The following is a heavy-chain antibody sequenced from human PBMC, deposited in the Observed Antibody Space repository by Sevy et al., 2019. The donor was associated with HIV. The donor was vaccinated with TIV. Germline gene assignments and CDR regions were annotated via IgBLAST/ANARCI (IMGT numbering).Heavy chain of an antibody. D-gene: IGHD3-3*01. Sequence: ASVKVSCRASGYGFTGYYIHWVRQAPGQGLEWMGRINPISGATDDSQKFQGRVTMTRDTSINTAYIDISRLRSDDTAVYYCARAPTDFWTGGMDVWGQRTVVTDSS. CDR3: ARAPTDFWTGGMDV. CDR2: INPISGAT. V-gene: IGHV1-2*06. CDR1: GYGFTGYY. J-gene: IGHJ6*02.